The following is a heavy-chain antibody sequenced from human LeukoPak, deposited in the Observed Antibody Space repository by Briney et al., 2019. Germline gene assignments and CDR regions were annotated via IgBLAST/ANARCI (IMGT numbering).Heavy chain of an antibody. CDR1: GGSISSYY. CDR3: AREPATAILYYFDY. D-gene: IGHD2-21*02. V-gene: IGHV4-4*07. Sequence: PSETLSLTCTVSGGSISSYYWSWIRQPAGKGLEWIGRIYTSGSTNYNPSLKSRVTISVDTSKNQFSLKLSSVTAADTAVYYCAREPATAILYYFDYWGQGTLVTVSS. J-gene: IGHJ4*02. CDR2: IYTSGST.